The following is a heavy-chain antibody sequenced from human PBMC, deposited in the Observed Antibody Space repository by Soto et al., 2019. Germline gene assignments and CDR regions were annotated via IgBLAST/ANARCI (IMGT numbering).Heavy chain of an antibody. CDR3: ARAPYYYDSSGPRSLYYFDY. V-gene: IGHV4-59*01. Sequence: LTCTVSGGSISSYYWSWIRQPPGKGLEWIGYIYYSGSTNYNPSLKSRVTISVDTSKNQFSLKLSSVTAADTAVYYCARAPYYYDSSGPRSLYYFDYWGQGTLVTVSS. CDR2: IYYSGST. CDR1: GGSISSYY. J-gene: IGHJ4*02. D-gene: IGHD3-22*01.